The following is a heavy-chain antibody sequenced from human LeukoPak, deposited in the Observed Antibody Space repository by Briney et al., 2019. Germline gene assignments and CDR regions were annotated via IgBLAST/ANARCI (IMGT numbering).Heavy chain of an antibody. D-gene: IGHD2-2*01. J-gene: IGHJ6*03. CDR3: ESAHSRYCSSTSCPPGYYYYYMDV. V-gene: IGHV1-69*13. Sequence: ASVKVSCKASGGTFSSYAISCVRQAPGQGLEWMGGIISIFGTANYAQKFQGRVTITADESTSTAYMELSSLRSEDTAVYYCESAHSRYCSSTSCPPGYYYYYMDVWGKGTTVTVSS. CDR1: GGTFSSYA. CDR2: IISIFGTA.